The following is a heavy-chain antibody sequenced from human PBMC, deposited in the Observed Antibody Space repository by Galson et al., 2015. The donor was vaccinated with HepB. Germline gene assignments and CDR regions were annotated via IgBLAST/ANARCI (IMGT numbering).Heavy chain of an antibody. Sequence: SLRLSCAASGFTFSSYAMHWVRQAPGKGLEWVAVISYDGSNKYYADSVKGRFTISRDNSKNTLYLQMNSLRAEDTAVYYCARPEEPEYYDFWSGYGFCQHWGQGTLVAVSS. CDR3: ARPEEPEYYDFWSGYGFCQH. CDR2: ISYDGSNK. D-gene: IGHD3-3*01. V-gene: IGHV3-30-3*01. CDR1: GFTFSSYA. J-gene: IGHJ1*01.